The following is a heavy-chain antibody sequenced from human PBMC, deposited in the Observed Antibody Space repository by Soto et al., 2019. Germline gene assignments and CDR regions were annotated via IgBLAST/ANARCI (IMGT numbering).Heavy chain of an antibody. CDR3: ARHTSTPSLVTSSSFVD. J-gene: IGHJ4*01. Sequence: PSETLSLTCSVSGDSITNSIYYWGWIRQSPVKGLVWIGSFIYGGPTYYSLSLESRVSISADTSKNQFSLRLNSVTAADTAIYFCARHTSTPSLVTSSSFVDWGDGALVTVS. D-gene: IGHD2-21*02. V-gene: IGHV4-39*01. CDR2: FIYGGPT. CDR1: GDSITNSIYY.